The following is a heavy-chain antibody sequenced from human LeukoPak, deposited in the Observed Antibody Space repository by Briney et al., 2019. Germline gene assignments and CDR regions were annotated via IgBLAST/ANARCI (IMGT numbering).Heavy chain of an antibody. CDR2: ISSSSSYI. CDR3: ARDYTAAPTYYYGSSGYYRF. Sequence: GGSLRLSCAASGFTFSSYSMNWVRQAPGKGLEWVSSISSSSSYIYYADSVKGRFTISRDNAKNSLYLQMNSLRAEDTAVYYCARDYTAAPTYYYGSSGYYRFWGQGTLVTVSS. D-gene: IGHD3-22*01. V-gene: IGHV3-21*01. J-gene: IGHJ4*02. CDR1: GFTFSSYS.